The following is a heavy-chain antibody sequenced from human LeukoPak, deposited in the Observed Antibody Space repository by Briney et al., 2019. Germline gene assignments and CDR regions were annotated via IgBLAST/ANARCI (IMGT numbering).Heavy chain of an antibody. CDR3: ARDIYYGILTGYLTSYYYYYMDV. V-gene: IGHV1-2*06. J-gene: IGHJ6*03. Sequence: GASVKVSCKASGYTFTGYYMHWVRQAPGQGLEWMGRINPNSGGTNYAQKFQGRVTMTRDTSISTAYMELSRLRSDDTAVYYCARDIYYGILTGYLTSYYYYYMDVCGKGTTVTVSS. CDR2: INPNSGGT. D-gene: IGHD3-9*01. CDR1: GYTFTGYY.